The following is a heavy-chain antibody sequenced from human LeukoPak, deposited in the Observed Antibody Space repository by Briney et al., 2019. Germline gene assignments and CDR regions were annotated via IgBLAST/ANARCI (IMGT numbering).Heavy chain of an antibody. Sequence: SETLSPTCTVSGGSVSSGSYYWSWIRQPPGKGLDWVGYVYYSGSTSYNPSLKSRLTISLDTSRNQFSLKLTSVTAADTVVYYCARATPSRSGLNYWGQGTLVTVSS. CDR2: VYYSGST. D-gene: IGHD6-19*01. V-gene: IGHV4-61*01. J-gene: IGHJ4*02. CDR1: GGSVSSGSYY. CDR3: ARATPSRSGLNY.